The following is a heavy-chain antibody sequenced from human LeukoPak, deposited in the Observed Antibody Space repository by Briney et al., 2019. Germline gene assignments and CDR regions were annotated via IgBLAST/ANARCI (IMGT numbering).Heavy chain of an antibody. CDR1: GYTFTSYG. J-gene: IGHJ5*02. CDR3: ARDVGITVADSFDP. V-gene: IGHV1-18*01. CDR2: ISAYNGNT. Sequence: ASVKVSCKASGYTFTSYGISWVRQAPGQGLEWMGWISAYNGNTNYAQKLQGRVTMTTDTSTSTAYMELRGLRSDDTAMYYCARDVGITVADSFDPWGQGTLVTVSS. D-gene: IGHD6-19*01.